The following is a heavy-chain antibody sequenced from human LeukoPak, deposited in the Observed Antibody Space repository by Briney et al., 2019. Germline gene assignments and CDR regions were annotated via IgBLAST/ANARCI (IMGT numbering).Heavy chain of an antibody. D-gene: IGHD2-2*01. V-gene: IGHV3-21*01. Sequence: PGGSLRLSCAASGFTFSRYSMNWVRQAPGKGLEWVSSISSSSSFIYYADSVKGRFTISRDNAKNSLYLLMYSLRAEDTAVYYCARDPPLGSCSTISCPHLDYWGQGTPVTVSS. J-gene: IGHJ4*02. CDR3: ARDPPLGSCSTISCPHLDY. CDR1: GFTFSRYS. CDR2: ISSSSSFI.